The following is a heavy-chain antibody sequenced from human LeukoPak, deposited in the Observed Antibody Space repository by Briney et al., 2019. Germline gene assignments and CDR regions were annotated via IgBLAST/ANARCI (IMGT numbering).Heavy chain of an antibody. J-gene: IGHJ4*02. CDR1: GFTFSSYA. CDR3: AKSTFWSNPYYFDY. V-gene: IGHV3-23*01. D-gene: IGHD3-3*01. CDR2: ISGSGGST. Sequence: PGGSLRLSCAASGFTFSSYAMSWVRQAPDKGLEWVSAISGSGGSTYSADSVKGRFTISRDNSKNTLYLQMDSLRAEDTAVYYCAKSTFWSNPYYFDYWGQGTLVTVSS.